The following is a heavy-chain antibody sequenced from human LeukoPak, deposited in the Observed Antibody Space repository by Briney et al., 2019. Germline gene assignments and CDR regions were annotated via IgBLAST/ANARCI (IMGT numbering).Heavy chain of an antibody. D-gene: IGHD6-19*01. J-gene: IGHJ4*02. CDR3: AKDLAIAVAGNGYFDY. Sequence: QPGGSLRLSCAASGFTFSSYAMSWVRQAPGKGLEWVSAISGSGGSTYYADSVKGRFTISRDNSKNTLYLQMNSLRAEDTAVCYCAKDLAIAVAGNGYFDYWGQGTLVTVSS. CDR1: GFTFSSYA. CDR2: ISGSGGST. V-gene: IGHV3-23*01.